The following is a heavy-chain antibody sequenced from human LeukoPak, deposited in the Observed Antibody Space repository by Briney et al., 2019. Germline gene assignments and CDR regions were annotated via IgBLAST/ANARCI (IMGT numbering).Heavy chain of an antibody. D-gene: IGHD5-12*01. CDR3: ARQNVDIVATADFDY. Sequence: SETLSLTCTVSGYSISSGYYWGWIRQPPGKGLEWIGSIYHSGSTYYNPSLKSRVTISVDTSKNQFSLKLSSVTAADTAVYYCARQNVDIVATADFDYWGQGTLVTVSS. CDR1: GYSISSGYY. J-gene: IGHJ4*02. V-gene: IGHV4-38-2*02. CDR2: IYHSGST.